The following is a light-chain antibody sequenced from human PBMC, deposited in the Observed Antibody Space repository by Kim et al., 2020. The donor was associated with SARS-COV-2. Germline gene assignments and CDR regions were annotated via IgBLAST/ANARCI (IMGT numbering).Light chain of an antibody. CDR2: GAS. CDR1: QSVSSSY. Sequence: EIVLPQSPGTLSLSPGERATLSCRASQSVSSSYLAWYQQKPGQAPRLLIYGASSRATGIPDRFSGSGSGTDFTLTISRLEPEDLAVYYCQQYGSSSWTFGQGTKVDI. V-gene: IGKV3-20*01. CDR3: QQYGSSSWT. J-gene: IGKJ1*01.